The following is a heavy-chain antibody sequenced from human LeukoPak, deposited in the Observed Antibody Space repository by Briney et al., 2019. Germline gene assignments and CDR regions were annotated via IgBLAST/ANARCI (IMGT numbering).Heavy chain of an antibody. CDR2: IYHSGST. CDR3: ARNPGIVVPDY. D-gene: IGHD6-19*01. CDR1: GYSISSGYY. J-gene: IGHJ4*02. V-gene: IGHV4-38-2*01. Sequence: PSETLSLTCAVSGYSISSGYYWGWIRQPPGKGLEWIGSIYHSGSTYYNPSLKSRVTISVDTSKNQFSLKLSSVTAADTAVYYCARNPGIVVPDYWGQGTLVTVSS.